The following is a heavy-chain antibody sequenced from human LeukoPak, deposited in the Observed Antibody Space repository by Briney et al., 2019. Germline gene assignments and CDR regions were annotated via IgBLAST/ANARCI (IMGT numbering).Heavy chain of an antibody. CDR3: ARDPVGYCSSTSCYPNWFDP. V-gene: IGHV1-18*01. J-gene: IGHJ5*02. CDR1: GYTLTSYG. Sequence: GASVKVSCKASGYTLTSYGISWVRQAPGQGLEWMGWISAYNGNTNYAQKLQGRVTMTTDTSTSTAYMELRSLRSDDTAVYYCARDPVGYCSSTSCYPNWFDPWGQGTLVTVSS. CDR2: ISAYNGNT. D-gene: IGHD2-2*01.